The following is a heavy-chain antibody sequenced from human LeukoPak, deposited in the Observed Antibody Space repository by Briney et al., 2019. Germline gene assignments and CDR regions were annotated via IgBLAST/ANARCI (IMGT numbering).Heavy chain of an antibody. Sequence: ASVKLCLTSSGYTFTGYYMHWVRQAPGQGLEWMGWINPNSGGTNYAQKFQGRVTMTRDTSISTAYMELSRLRSDDTAVYYCASASKIAAAGADYWGQGTLVTVSS. V-gene: IGHV1-2*02. CDR2: INPNSGGT. D-gene: IGHD6-13*01. J-gene: IGHJ4*02. CDR3: ASASKIAAAGADY. CDR1: GYTFTGYY.